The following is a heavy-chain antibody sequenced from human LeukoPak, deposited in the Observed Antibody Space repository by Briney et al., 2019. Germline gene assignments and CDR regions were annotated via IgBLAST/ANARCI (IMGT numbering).Heavy chain of an antibody. CDR2: IDPSDSYT. J-gene: IGHJ4*02. CDR3: ARQRREVYYYGSGGYYFDY. Sequence: GESLRISCKGSGYSFTSYWISWVRQMPGKGLEWMGRIDPSDSYTNYSPSFQGHVTISADKSISTAYLQWSSLKASDTAMYYCARQRREVYYYGSGGYYFDYWGQGTLVTVSS. CDR1: GYSFTSYW. V-gene: IGHV5-10-1*01. D-gene: IGHD3-10*01.